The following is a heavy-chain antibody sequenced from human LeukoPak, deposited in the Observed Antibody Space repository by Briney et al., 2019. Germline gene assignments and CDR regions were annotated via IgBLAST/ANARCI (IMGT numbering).Heavy chain of an antibody. D-gene: IGHD3-10*01. CDR3: ARHDNGGMVRGLIPADAFDI. V-gene: IGHV5-51*01. CDR2: IYPGDSDT. Sequence: GESLKISCKGSGSRFTNYWIGWVRQLPGKGLEWMGIIYPGDSDTRYSPSFQGQVTISADKSISTAYLQWSSLKASDTAMYYCARHDNGGMVRGLIPADAFDIWGQGTMVTVSS. CDR1: GSRFTNYW. J-gene: IGHJ3*02.